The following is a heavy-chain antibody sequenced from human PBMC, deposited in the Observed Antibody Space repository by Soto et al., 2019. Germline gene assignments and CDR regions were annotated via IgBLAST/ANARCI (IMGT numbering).Heavy chain of an antibody. CDR3: ARDQGRIYYGSGSYRMLAFDI. CDR1: GGTFSSYT. Sequence: SVKVSCKASGGTFSSYTISWVRQAPGQRLEWMGRIIPILGIANYAQKFQGRVTITADKSTSTAYMELSSLRSEDTAVYYCARDQGRIYYGSGSYRMLAFDIWGQGTMVTVSS. J-gene: IGHJ3*02. D-gene: IGHD3-10*01. V-gene: IGHV1-69*04. CDR2: IIPILGIA.